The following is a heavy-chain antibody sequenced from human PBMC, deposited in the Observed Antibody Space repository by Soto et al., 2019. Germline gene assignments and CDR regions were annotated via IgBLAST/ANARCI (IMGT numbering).Heavy chain of an antibody. Sequence: GWSLRLSCAASGFTFSSFAMSWVRQAPGKGLDWVSAISGSGGSTYSADSVKGRFTISRDNAKNSLYLQMNSLRAEDTAVYYSARDIWVANYYYYGMDVWGQGTTVTVSS. J-gene: IGHJ6*02. CDR1: GFTFSSFA. D-gene: IGHD2-15*01. CDR2: ISGSGGST. CDR3: ARDIWVANYYYYGMDV. V-gene: IGHV3-23*01.